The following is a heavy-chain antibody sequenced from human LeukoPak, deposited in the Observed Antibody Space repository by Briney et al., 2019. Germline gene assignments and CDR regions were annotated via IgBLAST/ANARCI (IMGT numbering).Heavy chain of an antibody. D-gene: IGHD1-26*01. Sequence: ASVKLSCKASGYTFTCYYMHWVRQAPGQGLEWMGWINPNSGGTNYAQRFQGRVTMTRDTSISTAYTELSRLRSDDTAVYYCARAETPMRWELPRGNYFDYWGQGTLVTVSS. CDR3: ARAETPMRWELPRGNYFDY. CDR2: INPNSGGT. CDR1: GYTFTCYY. V-gene: IGHV1-2*02. J-gene: IGHJ4*02.